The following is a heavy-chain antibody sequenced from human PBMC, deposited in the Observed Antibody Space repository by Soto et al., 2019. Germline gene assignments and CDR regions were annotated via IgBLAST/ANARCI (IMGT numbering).Heavy chain of an antibody. V-gene: IGHV1-2*04. CDR2: INPNSGGT. J-gene: IGHJ4*02. D-gene: IGHD6-19*01. CDR3: ARARLGPGSGWLFRSDYFDY. Sequence: GASVKVSCKASGYTFTGYYMHWVRQAPGQGLEWMGRINPNSGGTNYAQKFQGWVTMTRDTSISTAYMELSRLRSDDTAVYYCARARLGPGSGWLFRSDYFDYWGQGTLVTVSS. CDR1: GYTFTGYY.